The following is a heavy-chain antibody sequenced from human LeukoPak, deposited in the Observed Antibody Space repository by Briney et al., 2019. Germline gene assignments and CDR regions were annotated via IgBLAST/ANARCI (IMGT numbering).Heavy chain of an antibody. CDR2: ISSSSSYI. V-gene: IGHV3-21*01. CDR1: GFTFSSYW. D-gene: IGHD3-10*02. Sequence: GGSLRLSCAASGFTFSSYWMSWVRQAPGKGLEWVSSISSSSSYIYYADSVKGRFTISRDNAKNSLYLQMNSLRAEDTAVYYCAELGITMIGGVWGKGTTVTISS. J-gene: IGHJ6*04. CDR3: AELGITMIGGV.